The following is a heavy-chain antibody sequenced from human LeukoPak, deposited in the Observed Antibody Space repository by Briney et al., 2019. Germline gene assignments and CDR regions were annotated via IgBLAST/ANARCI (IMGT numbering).Heavy chain of an antibody. D-gene: IGHD2-2*01. CDR2: ISAYNGNT. Sequence: ASVKVSCKASGYTFTSYGITWVRQAPGQGLEWMGWISAYNGNTNYAQKLQGRVTMTTDTSTSTAYMELRSLRSDDTALYYCAREGYCNSTSCDKPFDYWGQGTLVTVSS. V-gene: IGHV1-18*01. CDR3: AREGYCNSTSCDKPFDY. J-gene: IGHJ4*02. CDR1: GYTFTSYG.